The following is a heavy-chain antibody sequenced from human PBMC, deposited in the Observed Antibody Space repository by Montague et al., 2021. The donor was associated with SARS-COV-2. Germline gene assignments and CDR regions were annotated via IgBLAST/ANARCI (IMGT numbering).Heavy chain of an antibody. J-gene: IGHJ6*02. Sequence: SLRLSCAASGFTFSSYSMNWVRQAPGKGLEWVSYISSSSSTIYYXDSVKGRFTISRDNAKNSLYLQMNSLRAEETAVYYCARDRGGSYSSGSYYYGMDVWGQGTTVTVSS. CDR1: GFTFSSYS. CDR3: ARDRGGSYSSGSYYYGMDV. D-gene: IGHD6-19*01. CDR2: ISSSSSTI. V-gene: IGHV3-48*04.